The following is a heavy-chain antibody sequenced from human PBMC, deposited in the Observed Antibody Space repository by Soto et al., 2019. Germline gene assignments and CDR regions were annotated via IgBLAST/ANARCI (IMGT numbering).Heavy chain of an antibody. J-gene: IGHJ4*02. V-gene: IGHV3-11*06. D-gene: IGHD2-21*01. Sequence: PGGSLRLSCPTSGFPFSDYYMSWIHQAPGKGLEWLSHISPKSTYRNYADSVKGRFTISRDNTKSSLFLQMNSLGVEDTAVYYCVRGGGGGLFEHWGQGVLVTV. CDR2: ISPKSTYR. CDR1: GFPFSDYY. CDR3: VRGGGGGLFEH.